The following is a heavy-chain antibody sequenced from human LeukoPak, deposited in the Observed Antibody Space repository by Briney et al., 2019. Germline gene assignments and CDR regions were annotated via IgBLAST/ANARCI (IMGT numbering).Heavy chain of an antibody. D-gene: IGHD2-2*01. CDR2: ISGSGGST. CDR1: GFTFSSYA. Sequence: GGSLRLSCAASGFTFSSYAMSWVRQAPGKGLEWVSAISGSGGSTYYADSVKGRFTISRDNSKNTLYLQMNTLRDEDTAVYYCAKGGIVVATDSWFDPWGQGTLVTVSS. V-gene: IGHV3-23*01. CDR3: AKGGIVVATDSWFDP. J-gene: IGHJ5*02.